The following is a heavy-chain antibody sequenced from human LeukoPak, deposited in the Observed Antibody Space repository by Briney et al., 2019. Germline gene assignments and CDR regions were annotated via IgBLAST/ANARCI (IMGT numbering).Heavy chain of an antibody. CDR3: ASNTNYYETTGHYVLDS. V-gene: IGHV1-69*13. CDR1: GGTCSTYA. J-gene: IGHJ5*01. Sequence: SVKVSGKASGGTCSTYAISWVRQAPGQGRGWMGGIIPILGTANYAQEFKGRVTITADEFTGTAYMELSSLRSEDTAVFYCASNTNYYETTGHYVLDSWGQGTLVTVSS. D-gene: IGHD3-22*01. CDR2: IIPILGTA.